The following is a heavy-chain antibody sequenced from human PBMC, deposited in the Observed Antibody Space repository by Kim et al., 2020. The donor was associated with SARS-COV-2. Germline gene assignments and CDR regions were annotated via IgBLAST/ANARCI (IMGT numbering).Heavy chain of an antibody. CDR3: ARAQRYCSGGSCYFQH. CDR2: ISAYNGNT. V-gene: IGHV1-18*04. J-gene: IGHJ1*01. CDR1: GYTFTSYG. Sequence: ASVKVSCKASGYTFTSYGISWVRQAPGQGLEWMGWISAYNGNTNYAQKLQGRVTMTTDTSTSTAYMELRSLSSDDTAVYYCARAQRYCSGGSCYFQHWCQGALVTVSS. D-gene: IGHD2-15*01.